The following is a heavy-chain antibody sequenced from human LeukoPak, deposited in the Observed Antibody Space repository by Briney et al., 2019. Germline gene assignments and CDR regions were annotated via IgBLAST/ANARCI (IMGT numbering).Heavy chain of an antibody. CDR3: ARDGGRDYYDSSGYYY. CDR1: GGSISSGDYY. J-gene: IGHJ4*02. CDR2: IYYSGST. D-gene: IGHD3-22*01. Sequence: SETLSLTCTVSGGSISSGDYYWSWIRQPPGKGLEWIGYIYYSGSTYYNPSLKSRVTISVDTSKNQFSLKLSSVTAADTAVYYCARDGGRDYYDSSGYYYWGQGTLVTVSS. V-gene: IGHV4-30-4*01.